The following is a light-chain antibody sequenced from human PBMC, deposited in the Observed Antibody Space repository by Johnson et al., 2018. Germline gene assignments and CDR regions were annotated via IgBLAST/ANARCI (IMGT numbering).Light chain of an antibody. CDR1: SSNIGNNY. CDR3: GTWDSSPSAGNV. V-gene: IGLV1-51*02. J-gene: IGLJ1*01. CDR2: ENN. Sequence: QSVLTQPPSVSAAPGQKVTISCSGSSSNIGNNYVSWYQQLPGTAPKLLIYENNKRPSGIPDRFSGSKSGTSATLGITGLQTGDEAVYYCGTWDSSPSAGNVYGTGTKVTVL.